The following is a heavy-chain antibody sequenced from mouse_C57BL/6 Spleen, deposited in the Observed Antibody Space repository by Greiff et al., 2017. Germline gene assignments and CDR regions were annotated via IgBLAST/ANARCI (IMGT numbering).Heavy chain of an antibody. CDR2: IRNKANGYTT. CDR3: ARLSNWGLFAY. Sequence: EVQLVASGGGLVQPGGSLSLSCAAPGFTFTDYYMSWVRQPPGKALEWLGFIRNKANGYTTEYSASVKGRFTISRDNSQSILYLQMNARGAEDSATYYCARLSNWGLFAYWGQGTLVTVSA. D-gene: IGHD4-1*01. J-gene: IGHJ3*01. V-gene: IGHV7-3*01. CDR1: GFTFTDYY.